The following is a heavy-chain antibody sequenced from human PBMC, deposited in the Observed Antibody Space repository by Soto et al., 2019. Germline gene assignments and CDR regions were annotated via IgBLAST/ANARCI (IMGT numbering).Heavy chain of an antibody. Sequence: QVQLVQSGAEVKKPGSSVKVSCKASGGTFSSYAISWVRQTPGQGLEWMGGIIPIFGTANYAQKFQGRVTITADESTSTAYMELSSLRSEDTAVYYCASPRGELLHYYYGMDVWGQGTTVTVSS. CDR3: ASPRGELLHYYYGMDV. V-gene: IGHV1-69*01. CDR1: GGTFSSYA. CDR2: IIPIFGTA. J-gene: IGHJ6*02. D-gene: IGHD1-26*01.